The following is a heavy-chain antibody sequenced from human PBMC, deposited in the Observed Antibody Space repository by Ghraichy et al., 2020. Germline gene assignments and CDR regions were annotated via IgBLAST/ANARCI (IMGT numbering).Heavy chain of an antibody. D-gene: IGHD6-13*01. V-gene: IGHV3-23*01. J-gene: IGHJ5*02. Sequence: LSLTCAASGFTFSSYAMSWVRQAPGKGLEWVSAFSGSGSSTYYADSVKGRFTISRDNSKNTLYLQMKSLRAEDTAVYYCAKDRREYSSSWYFDPWGQGTLVTFCS. CDR3: AKDRREYSSSWYFDP. CDR2: FSGSGSST. CDR1: GFTFSSYA.